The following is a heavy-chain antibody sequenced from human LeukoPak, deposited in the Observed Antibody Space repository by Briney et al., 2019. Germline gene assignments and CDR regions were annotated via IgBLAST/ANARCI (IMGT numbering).Heavy chain of an antibody. D-gene: IGHD4-17*01. CDR3: AKDLDGDAGH. J-gene: IGHJ4*02. CDR1: GFSFSSYG. V-gene: IGHV3-33*06. Sequence: PGRSLRLSCVASGFSFSSYGMHWVRQAPGKGLEWVAVIWYDGSNKYYADSVKGRFTISRDNSKNTMYLQMNSLRAEDTAVYYCAKDLDGDAGHWGQGTLVTVSS. CDR2: IWYDGSNK.